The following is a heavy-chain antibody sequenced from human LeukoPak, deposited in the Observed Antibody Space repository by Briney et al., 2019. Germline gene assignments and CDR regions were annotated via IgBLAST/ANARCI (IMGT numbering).Heavy chain of an antibody. CDR2: IIPIFGTA. CDR1: GGTFSSYA. Sequence: VASVKVSSKASGGTFSSYAISWVRQAPGQGLEWMGGIIPIFGTANYAQKFQGRVTITADESTSTAYMELSSLRSDDTAVYYCARSVIVVVKGAFDIWGQGTMVTVSS. J-gene: IGHJ3*02. V-gene: IGHV1-69*01. CDR3: ARSVIVVVKGAFDI. D-gene: IGHD3-22*01.